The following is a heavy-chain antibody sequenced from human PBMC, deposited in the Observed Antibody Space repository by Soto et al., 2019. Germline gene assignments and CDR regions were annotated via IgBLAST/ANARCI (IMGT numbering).Heavy chain of an antibody. CDR2: MSGSGIST. Sequence: EVQLLESGGGLVQPGGSLRLSCAASGFIFSSYAMNWVRQAPGKGLEWVSGMSGSGISTYYADSVRGRFTISRDNSKNTLYLQMNNLRAEDTAVYYCVKARSGNYQYYIDYWGQGTLVTVSS. CDR1: GFIFSSYA. D-gene: IGHD3-22*01. J-gene: IGHJ4*02. CDR3: VKARSGNYQYYIDY. V-gene: IGHV3-23*01.